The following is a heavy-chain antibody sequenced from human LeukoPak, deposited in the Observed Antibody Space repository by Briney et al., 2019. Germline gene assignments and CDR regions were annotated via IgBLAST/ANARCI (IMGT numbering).Heavy chain of an antibody. CDR2: ITSTSRYI. CDR3: ARDQGSGYDLVPYYEYYMDV. V-gene: IGHV3-21*01. CDR1: GFTFRIYN. J-gene: IGHJ6*03. D-gene: IGHD5-12*01. Sequence: GGSLRLSCAASGFTFRIYNMNWVRQAPGKGLEWVSSITSTSRYIYYGDSVKGRFTISRDNAKNSLYLQMNSLRAEDTAVYYCARDQGSGYDLVPYYEYYMDVWGKGTTVTVSS.